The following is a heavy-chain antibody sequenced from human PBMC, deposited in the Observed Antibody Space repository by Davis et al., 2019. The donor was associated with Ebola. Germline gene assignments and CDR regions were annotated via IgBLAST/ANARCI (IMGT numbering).Heavy chain of an antibody. CDR1: GGSINNYY. D-gene: IGHD1-14*01. CDR2: IYYSGST. J-gene: IGHJ6*02. CDR3: ARTEGSYGMDV. Sequence: MPSETLSLTCTVSGGSINNYYWSWIRQPPGKGLEWIGYIYYSGSTNYNPSLKSRVTISVDTSKNQFSLKLSSVTAADTAVYYCARTEGSYGMDVWGQGTTVTVSS. V-gene: IGHV4-59*08.